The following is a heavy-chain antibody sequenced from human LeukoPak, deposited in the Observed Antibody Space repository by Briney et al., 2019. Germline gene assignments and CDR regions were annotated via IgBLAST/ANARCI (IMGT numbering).Heavy chain of an antibody. J-gene: IGHJ5*02. CDR3: ARHRQGYSGSWSLFDN. CDR2: IDPSDSYT. D-gene: IGHD6-13*01. Sequence: GESLKISCKGSGYSFTSYWISWVRQMPGKGLEWMGRIDPSDSYTNYSPSFQGQVTISADKSISTAYLQWSSLKASDTAMYHCARHRQGYSGSWSLFDNWGQGTLVTVSS. V-gene: IGHV5-10-1*04. CDR1: GYSFTSYW.